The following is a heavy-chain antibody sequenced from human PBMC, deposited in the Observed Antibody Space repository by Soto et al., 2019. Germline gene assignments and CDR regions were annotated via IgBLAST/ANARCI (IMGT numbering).Heavy chain of an antibody. Sequence: SETLSLTCAVSGGSISSSNWWSWVRQPPGKGLEWIGEIYHSGSTNYNPSLKSRVTISVDKSKNQFSLKLSSVTAADTAVYYCARAPVYGENWFDPWGQGTLVTVSS. CDR1: GGSISSSNW. D-gene: IGHD4-17*01. J-gene: IGHJ5*02. CDR2: IYHSGST. V-gene: IGHV4-4*02. CDR3: ARAPVYGENWFDP.